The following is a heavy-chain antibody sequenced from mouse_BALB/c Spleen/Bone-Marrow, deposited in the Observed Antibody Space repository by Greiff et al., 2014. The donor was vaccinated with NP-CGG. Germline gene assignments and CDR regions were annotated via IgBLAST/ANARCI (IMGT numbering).Heavy chain of an antibody. J-gene: IGHJ4*01. Sequence: QVQLQQSGAELVRPGASVKLSCKASGYTFTSYWINWVKQRPGQGLEWIGNIYPSDSYTNYNQKFKDKATLTVDKSSSTAYVQLSSPTSEDSAVYYCTRGLGAMDYWGQGTSVTVSS. CDR3: TRGLGAMDY. CDR1: GYTFTSYW. V-gene: IGHV1-69*02. D-gene: IGHD3-3*01. CDR2: IYPSDSYT.